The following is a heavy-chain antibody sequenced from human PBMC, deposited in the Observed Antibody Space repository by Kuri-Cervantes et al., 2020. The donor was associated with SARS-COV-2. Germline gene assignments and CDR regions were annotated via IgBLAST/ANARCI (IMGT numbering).Heavy chain of an antibody. CDR3: AKDPRPVTTGWYFDL. CDR2: IWYDGSNK. J-gene: IGHJ2*01. D-gene: IGHD4-11*01. V-gene: IGHV3-33*06. CDR1: GFTFSSYG. Sequence: GESLKISCAASGFTFSSYGMHWVRQAPGKGLEWVAVIWYDGSNKYYADSVKGRFTISRDNSKNTLYLQMNSLRAEDTAVYYCAKDPRPVTTGWYFDLWGRGTLVTVSS.